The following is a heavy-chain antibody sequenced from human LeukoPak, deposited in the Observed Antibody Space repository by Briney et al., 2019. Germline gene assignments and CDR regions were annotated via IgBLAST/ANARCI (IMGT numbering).Heavy chain of an antibody. D-gene: IGHD5-12*01. CDR1: GGSISSYY. V-gene: IGHV4-59*01. J-gene: IGHJ4*02. CDR3: ASLYSGYDFSDY. CDR2: IYYSGST. Sequence: SETLSLTCTVSGGSISSYYWSWIRQPPGKGLEWIGYIYYSGSTNYNPSLKSRVTISVDTSKNQFSLKLSSVTAADTAVYYCASLYSGYDFSDYWGQGTLVTVSS.